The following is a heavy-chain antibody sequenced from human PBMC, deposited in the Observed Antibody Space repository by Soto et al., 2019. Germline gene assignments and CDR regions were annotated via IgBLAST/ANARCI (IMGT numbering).Heavy chain of an antibody. V-gene: IGHV4-30-4*02. Sequence: PSETLSLTCTVSGGSISSGDYYWSWIRQPPGKGLEWIGYIYYSGSTYYNPSLKSRVTISVDTSKNQFSLKLSSVTAADTAVYYCARVGNYDFWSGYPLYYYYYMDVWGKGTTVTVSS. J-gene: IGHJ6*03. CDR2: IYYSGST. CDR1: GGSISSGDYY. D-gene: IGHD3-3*01. CDR3: ARVGNYDFWSGYPLYYYYYMDV.